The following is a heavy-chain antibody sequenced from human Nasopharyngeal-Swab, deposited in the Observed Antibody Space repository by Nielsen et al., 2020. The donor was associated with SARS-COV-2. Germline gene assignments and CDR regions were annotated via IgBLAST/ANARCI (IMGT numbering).Heavy chain of an antibody. V-gene: IGHV3-33*01. Sequence: GESLKISCAASGFTFSSYGMHWVRQAPGKGLEWVAVIWYDGSNKYYADSVKGRFTISRDNSKNTLYLQMNSLRAEDTAVYYCARESSGYDYIAPPYFDYWGQGTLVTVSS. CDR2: IWYDGSNK. CDR1: GFTFSSYG. D-gene: IGHD5-12*01. J-gene: IGHJ4*02. CDR3: ARESSGYDYIAPPYFDY.